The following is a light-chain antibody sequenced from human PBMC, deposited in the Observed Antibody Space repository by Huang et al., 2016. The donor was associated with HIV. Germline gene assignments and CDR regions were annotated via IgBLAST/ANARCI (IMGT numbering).Light chain of an antibody. CDR1: QSVDNY. CDR2: DAS. CDR3: QQRSNWPPNT. Sequence: EIVLTQSPVTLSLSPGERATLSCRASQSVDNYLAWYQQKPGQAPRLLIYDASNRATGIPARFSGSGFGTDFTLTIRSLEPEDFAVYYCQQRSNWPPNTFGQGTKVEIK. J-gene: IGKJ2*01. V-gene: IGKV3-11*01.